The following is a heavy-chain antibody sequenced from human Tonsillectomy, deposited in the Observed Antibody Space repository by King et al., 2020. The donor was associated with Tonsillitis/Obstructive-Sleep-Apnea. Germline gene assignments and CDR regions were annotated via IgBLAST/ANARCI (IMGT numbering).Heavy chain of an antibody. CDR3: ARQYYYDRSVYYPLFDY. CDR1: GYTFTIYG. CDR2: ISAYNGNT. Sequence: QLVQSGAEVKKPGASVKVSCKASGYTFTIYGITWVRQAPGQGLEWMGWISAYNGNTNYAQKFQGRVTMTIDTSTSTAYMELRSLRSDDTAVYYCARQYYYDRSVYYPLFDYWGQGTLVTVSS. D-gene: IGHD3-22*01. V-gene: IGHV1-18*01. J-gene: IGHJ4*02.